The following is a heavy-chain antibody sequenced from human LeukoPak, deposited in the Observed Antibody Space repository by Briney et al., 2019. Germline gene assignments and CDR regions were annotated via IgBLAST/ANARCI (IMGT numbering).Heavy chain of an antibody. Sequence: SETLSLTCVVSGDSISDYYWTWIRQPAGKGLEWIGRIHTSGRTNYNPSLKSRVMMSVDTSNNQFSLKLSSVTAADTAVYYCAGRRVTSFDYWGQGTLVTVSS. CDR1: GDSISDYY. CDR3: AGRRVTSFDY. CDR2: IHTSGRT. J-gene: IGHJ4*02. D-gene: IGHD2-2*01. V-gene: IGHV4-4*07.